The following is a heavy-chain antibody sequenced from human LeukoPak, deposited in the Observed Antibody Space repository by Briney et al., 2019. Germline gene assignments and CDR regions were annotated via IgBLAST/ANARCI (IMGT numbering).Heavy chain of an antibody. Sequence: SETLSLTCAVSGGSISSRNWWSWVRQPPGKGLEWIGEIYHSGSINYNPSLKSRVTISVDKSKNQLSLRLASVTAADTAVYYCARDNGAIRAYYYHGMDVWGQGTTVTVSS. CDR1: GGSISSRNW. CDR3: ARDNGAIRAYYYHGMDV. V-gene: IGHV4-4*02. D-gene: IGHD2-8*01. J-gene: IGHJ6*02. CDR2: IYHSGSI.